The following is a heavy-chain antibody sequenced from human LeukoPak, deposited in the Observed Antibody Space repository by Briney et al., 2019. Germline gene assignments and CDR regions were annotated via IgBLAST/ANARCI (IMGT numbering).Heavy chain of an antibody. CDR1: GGSISSSSYY. CDR2: IYYSGST. D-gene: IGHD3-3*01. Sequence: SETLSLTCTVSGGSISSSSYYWGWIRQPPGKGLEWIGSIYYSGSTYYNPSLKSRVTISVDTSKNQFSLKLSSVTAADTAVYYCASLHYDFWSGHLYYFDYWGQGTLVTVSS. CDR3: ASLHYDFWSGHLYYFDY. J-gene: IGHJ4*02. V-gene: IGHV4-39*01.